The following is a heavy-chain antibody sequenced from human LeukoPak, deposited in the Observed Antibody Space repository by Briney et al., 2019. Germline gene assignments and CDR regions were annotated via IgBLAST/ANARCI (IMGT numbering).Heavy chain of an antibody. D-gene: IGHD3-16*01. CDR3: ARTSYDYVWGSQRGYAFDI. Sequence: ASVKVSCKASGYTFTGYYMHWVRQAPGQGLEWMGWMNPNSGNTGYAQKFQGRVTITRNTSISTAYMELSSLRSEDTAVYYCARTSYDYVWGSQRGYAFDIWGQGTMVTVSS. J-gene: IGHJ3*02. CDR2: MNPNSGNT. V-gene: IGHV1-8*03. CDR1: GYTFTGYY.